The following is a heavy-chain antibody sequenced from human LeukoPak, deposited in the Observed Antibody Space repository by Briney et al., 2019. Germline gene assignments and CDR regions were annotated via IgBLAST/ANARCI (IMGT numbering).Heavy chain of an antibody. CDR2: IIPVLNIT. J-gene: IGHJ6*02. CDR3: ARDQGLTAPPPYGLDV. Sequence: ASVKVSCKTSGGTFSSSAITWVRQAPGQGLEWMGRIIPVLNITTYAQKFQGSVTIIADTSTSTVYMELSSLRSEETAVYYCARDQGLTAPPPYGLDVWGQGTTVIVSS. V-gene: IGHV1-69*04. CDR1: GGTFSSSA. D-gene: IGHD5-18*01.